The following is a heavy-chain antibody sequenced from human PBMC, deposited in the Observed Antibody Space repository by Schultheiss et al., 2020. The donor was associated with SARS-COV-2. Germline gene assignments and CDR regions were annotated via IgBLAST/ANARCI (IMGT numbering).Heavy chain of an antibody. V-gene: IGHV1-69*13. CDR2: IIPIFGTA. J-gene: IGHJ5*02. CDR3: ARVGHNWFDP. CDR1: GYTFTSYG. D-gene: IGHD3-16*01. Sequence: SVKVSCKASGYTFTSYGISWVRQAPGQGLEWMGGIIPIFGTANYAQKFQGRVTITADESTSTAYMELRRLRSDDTAVYYCARVGHNWFDPWGQGTLVTVSS.